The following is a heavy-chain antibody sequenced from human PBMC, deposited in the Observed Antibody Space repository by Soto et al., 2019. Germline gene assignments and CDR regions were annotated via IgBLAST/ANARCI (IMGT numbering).Heavy chain of an antibody. CDR1: GGTFSSYA. CDR2: IIPIFGTA. CDR3: ARTPTVTTFVLGSLDV. D-gene: IGHD4-17*01. V-gene: IGHV1-69*13. J-gene: IGHJ6*02. Sequence: SVKVSCKASGGTFSSYAISWVRQAPGQGLEWMGGIIPIFGTANYAQKFQGRVTITADESTSTAYMELSSLRSEDTAVYYCARTPTVTTFVLGSLDVWGQGTTVTVYS.